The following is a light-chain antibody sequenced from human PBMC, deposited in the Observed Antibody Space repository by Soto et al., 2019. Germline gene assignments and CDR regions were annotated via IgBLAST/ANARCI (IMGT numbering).Light chain of an antibody. CDR3: FSHRSGDSHV. CDR2: GAT. J-gene: IGLJ1*01. V-gene: IGLV2-14*03. CDR1: SSDIGAYNY. Sequence: QSVLTQPASVSGSPGQSITISCTRTSSDIGAYNYVSWYQQYPGKAPKLMIDGATNRPSALSNHFSGSQTGNTASLTISGLQAEDEADYYCFSHRSGDSHVFGNGTKVTVL.